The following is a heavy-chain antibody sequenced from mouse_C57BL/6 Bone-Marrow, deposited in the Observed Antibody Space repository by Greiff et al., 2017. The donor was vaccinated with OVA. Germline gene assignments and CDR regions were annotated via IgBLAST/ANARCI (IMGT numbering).Heavy chain of an antibody. CDR2: IHPNSGST. V-gene: IGHV1-64*01. D-gene: IGHD1-1*01. J-gene: IGHJ2*01. CDR1: GYTFTSYW. CDR3: ALNGSSYYIDY. Sequence: QVQLQQPGAELVKPGASVKLSCKASGYTFTSYWMHWVKQRPGQGLEWIGMIHPNSGSTNYNEKFKSKATLTVDKSSSTAYMQLSSRTSEDAADYDCALNGSSYYIDYWGQGTTRTVSS.